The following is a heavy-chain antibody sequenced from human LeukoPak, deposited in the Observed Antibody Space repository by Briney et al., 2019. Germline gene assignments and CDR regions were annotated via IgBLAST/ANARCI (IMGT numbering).Heavy chain of an antibody. CDR2: INWNGGST. Sequence: GGSLRLSCAASGFTFDDYGMSWVRHAPGKGLEWVSGINWNGGSTGYADSVKGRFTISRDNAKRSLYLQMNSLRAEDTAVYYCASGPYVWGSFRLDYWGQGTLVTVSS. CDR1: GFTFDDYG. D-gene: IGHD3-16*02. CDR3: ASGPYVWGSFRLDY. V-gene: IGHV3-20*04. J-gene: IGHJ4*02.